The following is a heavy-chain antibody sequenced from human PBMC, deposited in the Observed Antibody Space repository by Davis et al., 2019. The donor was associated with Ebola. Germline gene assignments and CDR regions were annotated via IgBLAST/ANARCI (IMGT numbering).Heavy chain of an antibody. D-gene: IGHD6-13*01. V-gene: IGHV3-30-3*01. J-gene: IGHJ4*02. CDR2: ISYDGSNK. CDR1: GFTLSSYA. Sequence: GESLKISCAASGFTLSSYAMHWVRQAPGKGLEWVAVISYDGSNKYYADSVKGRFTISRDNSKNTLYLQMNSLRAEDTAVYYCARSSSWAFLLYFDYWGQGTLVTVSS. CDR3: ARSSSWAFLLYFDY.